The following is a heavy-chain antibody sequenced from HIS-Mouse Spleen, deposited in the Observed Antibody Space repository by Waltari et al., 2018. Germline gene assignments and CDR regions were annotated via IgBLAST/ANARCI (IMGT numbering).Heavy chain of an antibody. CDR3: ARDWIVGATSAFDI. D-gene: IGHD1-26*01. V-gene: IGHV1-2*02. J-gene: IGHJ3*02. CDR1: GYTFTGYY. CDR2: INRNSGGT. Sequence: QVQLVQSGAEVKKPGASVKVSCKASGYTFTGYYMPWVRQAPGQGLEWRGWINRNSGGTNYAQKCQGRVTMTRETSISTAYMELSRLRSDDTAVYYCARDWIVGATSAFDIWGQGTMVTVSS.